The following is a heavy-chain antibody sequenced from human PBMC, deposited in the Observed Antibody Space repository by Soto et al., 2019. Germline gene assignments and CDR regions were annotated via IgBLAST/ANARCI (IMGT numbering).Heavy chain of an antibody. J-gene: IGHJ2*01. V-gene: IGHV1-18*01. D-gene: IGHD2-21*02. CDR2: ISAYNGNT. Sequence: QVQLVQSGPELKKPGASVNVSCKASGYTFTTYSIAWVRQVPGHGPEWMGWISAYNGNTNYIQRLPGRITMTRDTSTTTSHMQLRGLRPDDTAVYYCARAVYGGDSGSWYLDLWGRGTLVTVSS. CDR1: GYTFTTYS. CDR3: ARAVYGGDSGSWYLDL.